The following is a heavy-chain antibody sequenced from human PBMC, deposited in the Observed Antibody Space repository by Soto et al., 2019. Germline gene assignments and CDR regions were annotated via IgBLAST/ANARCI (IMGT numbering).Heavy chain of an antibody. J-gene: IGHJ6*02. CDR3: AHFPLRYLDWSHLMDV. CDR1: GFTFSSYA. V-gene: IGHV3-23*01. Sequence: PGGSLRLSCAASGFTFSSYAMSWVRQAPGKGLEWVSAISGSGGSTYYADSVKGRFTISRDNSKNTLYLQMNSLRAEDTAVYYCAHFPLRYLDWSHLMDVWGQGTTVTVSS. CDR2: ISGSGGST. D-gene: IGHD3-9*01.